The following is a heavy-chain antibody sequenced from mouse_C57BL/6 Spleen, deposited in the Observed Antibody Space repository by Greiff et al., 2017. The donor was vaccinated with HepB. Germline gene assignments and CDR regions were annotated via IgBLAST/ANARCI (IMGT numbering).Heavy chain of an antibody. CDR3: AREEYYGSSHYFDY. CDR1: GYTFTSYW. Sequence: VQLQQSGAELVKPGASVKLSCKASGYTFTSYWMHWVKQRPGQGLEWIGMIHPNSGSTNYNEKFKSKATLTVDKSSSTAYLQRSSLTSEDSAVYYSAREEYYGSSHYFDYWGQGTTLTVAA. J-gene: IGHJ2*01. D-gene: IGHD1-1*01. CDR2: IHPNSGST. V-gene: IGHV1-64*01.